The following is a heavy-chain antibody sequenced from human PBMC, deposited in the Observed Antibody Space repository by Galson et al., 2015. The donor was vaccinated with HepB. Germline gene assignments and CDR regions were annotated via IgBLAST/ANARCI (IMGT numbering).Heavy chain of an antibody. CDR3: AAGYCSSTSCYPAHYYYGIDV. CDR2: IVVGSGNT. CDR1: GFTFTSSD. J-gene: IGHJ6*02. Sequence: SVKVSCKASGFTFTSSDMQWVRQARGKRLEWIGWIVVGSGNTNYAQKFQERVTITRDMSKSTAYMELSSLRSVDTAVYYCAAGYCSSTSCYPAHYYYGIDVWGQGTTVTVSS. D-gene: IGHD2-2*01. V-gene: IGHV1-58*02.